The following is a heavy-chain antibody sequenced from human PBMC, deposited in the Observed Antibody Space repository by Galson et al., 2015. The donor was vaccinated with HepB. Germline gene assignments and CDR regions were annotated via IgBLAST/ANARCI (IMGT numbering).Heavy chain of an antibody. D-gene: IGHD3-3*01. J-gene: IGHJ4*02. Sequence: SLRLSCAASGLIFSSHAMHWVRQTPGKGLEWVAVISYDGNNKYYADSVKGQFIISRDNSKDTLYLQLNSLRAEDTAVYYCARAITIGPHESYYFDYWGRGTLVTVSS. CDR3: ARAITIGPHESYYFDY. CDR2: ISYDGNNK. V-gene: IGHV3-30-3*01. CDR1: GLIFSSHA.